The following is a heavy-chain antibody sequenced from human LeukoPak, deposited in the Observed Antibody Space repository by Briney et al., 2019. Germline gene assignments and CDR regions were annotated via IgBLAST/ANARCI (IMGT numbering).Heavy chain of an antibody. V-gene: IGHV3-23*01. CDR3: AKGGLRDGYSYAS. Sequence: RAGGSLRLSCAVSGFTFSNHAMSWVRQAPGKGLEWVSTIGGGGGDRYYADSVKGRFTISRDNSKNTLYLQMNSLRAADTAVYYCAKGGLRDGYSYASWGQGTLITVSS. J-gene: IGHJ5*02. CDR1: GFTFSNHA. CDR2: IGGGGGDR. D-gene: IGHD5-24*01.